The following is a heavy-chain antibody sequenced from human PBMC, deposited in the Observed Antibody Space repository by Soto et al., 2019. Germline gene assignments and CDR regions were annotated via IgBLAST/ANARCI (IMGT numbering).Heavy chain of an antibody. D-gene: IGHD2-15*01. CDR2: IIPIFGTA. CDR3: ARIVSSRGSPFYGMGV. CDR1: GHTFSSYS. J-gene: IGHJ6*01. Sequence: GASVKVSCKASGHTFSSYSISWVRQAPGQGLEWMGGIIPIFGTANYAQKLQGRVTITADESTSTAYMELRRLRSEDTAVYYCARIVSSRGSPFYGMGVWGQGTTVTVSS. V-gene: IGHV1-69*13.